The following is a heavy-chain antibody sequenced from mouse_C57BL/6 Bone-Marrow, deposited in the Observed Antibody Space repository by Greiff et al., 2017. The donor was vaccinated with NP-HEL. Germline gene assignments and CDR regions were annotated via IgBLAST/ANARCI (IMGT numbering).Heavy chain of an antibody. V-gene: IGHV1-5*01. CDR3: TSIFITTVVGYLDV. Sequence: VQLQQSGTVLARPGASVKMSCKTSGYTFTSYWMHWVKQRPGQGLEWIGAIYPGNSDTSYNQKFKGKAKLTAVTSASTAYMELSSLTNEDSAVYYCTSIFITTVVGYLDVWGTGTTVTVSS. CDR2: IYPGNSDT. J-gene: IGHJ1*03. CDR1: GYTFTSYW. D-gene: IGHD1-1*01.